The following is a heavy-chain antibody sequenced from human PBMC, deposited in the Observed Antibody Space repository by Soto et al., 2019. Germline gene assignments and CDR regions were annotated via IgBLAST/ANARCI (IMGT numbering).Heavy chain of an antibody. CDR1: GGSISSYY. V-gene: IGHV4-59*12. J-gene: IGHJ4*02. CDR3: ARERFRVPEDYFDY. Sequence: NPSETLSLTCTVSGGSISSYYWSWIRQPPGKGLEWIGYIYYSGSTYYNPSLKSRVTISVDTSKNQFSLKLSSVTAADTAVYYCARERFRVPEDYFDYWGQGTLVTVSS. CDR2: IYYSGST.